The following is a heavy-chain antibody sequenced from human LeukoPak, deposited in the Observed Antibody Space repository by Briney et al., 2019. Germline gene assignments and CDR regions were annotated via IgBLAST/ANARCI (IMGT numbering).Heavy chain of an antibody. V-gene: IGHV4-59*01. CDR1: SDSINSYY. CDR3: ARVPYCTSGVCYRRWYFDL. Sequence: PSETLSLTCTVSSDSINSYYWSWIRQPPGKGLEWIGYIYYSGTTNYNPSLKSRITISIDTSKNQFSLKLSSVTAADTAVYYCARVPYCTSGVCYRRWYFDLWGRGTLVTVSS. D-gene: IGHD2-8*01. J-gene: IGHJ2*01. CDR2: IYYSGTT.